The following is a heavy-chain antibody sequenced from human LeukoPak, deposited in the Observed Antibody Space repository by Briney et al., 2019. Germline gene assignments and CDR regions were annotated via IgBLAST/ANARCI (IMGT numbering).Heavy chain of an antibody. CDR2: INQDGNKK. CDR3: AEGTTG. CDR1: GLTLSRYW. D-gene: IGHD1-1*01. Sequence: GGSLRLSCAASGLTLSRYWMTWVRQAPGKGLEWVANINQDGNKKYYVDSVKGRFTISRDNAKNSLYLQMNSLRVEGTAVYYCAEGTTGWGQGTLVTVSS. V-gene: IGHV3-7*01. J-gene: IGHJ1*01.